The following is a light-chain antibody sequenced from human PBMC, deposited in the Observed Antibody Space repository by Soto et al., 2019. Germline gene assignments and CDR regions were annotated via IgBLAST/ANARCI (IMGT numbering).Light chain of an antibody. CDR1: QTISTW. CDR2: KAS. Sequence: DIDFPHILTPRSGSVGDRVTITCRASQTISTWLAWYQQKPGKAPKLLIYKASTLKSGVPSRFSGSGSGTEFTLTIISLQADDFARDCCELYKFYLDAFGHVGKVAIK. CDR3: ELYKFYLDA. J-gene: IGKJ1*01. V-gene: IGKV1-5*03.